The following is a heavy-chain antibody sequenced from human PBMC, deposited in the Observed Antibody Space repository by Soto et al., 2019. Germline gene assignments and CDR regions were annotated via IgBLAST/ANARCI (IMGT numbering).Heavy chain of an antibody. J-gene: IGHJ4*02. CDR1: GYPFTSYG. D-gene: IGHD1-26*01. V-gene: IGHV1-18*04. Sequence: ASVKVSCKASGYPFTSYGINWVRQAPGQGLEWMGWINIYNGDTNYAEKVQGRVTMSTDTSKATVYMELRSLSSDDTAVYYCARQYSGAYYIYSGQGTMVTVSS. CDR3: ARQYSGAYYIY. CDR2: INIYNGDT.